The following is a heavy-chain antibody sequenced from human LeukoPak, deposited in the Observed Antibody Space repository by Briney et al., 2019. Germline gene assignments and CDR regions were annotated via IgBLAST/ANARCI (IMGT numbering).Heavy chain of an antibody. CDR1: GFTFSSYA. J-gene: IGHJ4*02. Sequence: GGSLRLSCAASGFTFSSYAMSWVRQAPGKGLEWVSSISSGDGSTYYADSVKGRFTISRDNSKNTLYLQMNSLRAEDTAVYYCAKDQWMVVPAATTVWGQGTLVTVSS. D-gene: IGHD2-2*01. CDR3: AKDQWMVVPAATTV. CDR2: ISSGDGST. V-gene: IGHV3-23*01.